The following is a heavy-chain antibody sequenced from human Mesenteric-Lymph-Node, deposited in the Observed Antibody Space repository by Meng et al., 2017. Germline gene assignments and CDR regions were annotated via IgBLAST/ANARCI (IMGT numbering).Heavy chain of an antibody. CDR1: GFTFSSYW. D-gene: IGHD5-24*01. Sequence: GGSLRLSCAVSGFTFSSYWMHWVRQAPGKGLVWVSRIGKDGSITKYADSVKGRFTISRDNAKNTVYLQMNSLGAEDTAVYYCARGRTWQQWDYLLDHWGQGSLVPSPQ. J-gene: IGHJ4*02. CDR2: IGKDGSIT. CDR3: ARGRTWQQWDYLLDH. V-gene: IGHV3-74*03.